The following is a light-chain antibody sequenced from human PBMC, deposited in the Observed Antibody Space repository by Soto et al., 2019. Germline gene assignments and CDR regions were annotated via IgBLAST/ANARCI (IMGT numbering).Light chain of an antibody. V-gene: IGLV1-40*01. CDR2: ANI. CDR3: QSYDSSLSGSL. CDR1: SSNIGAGYD. J-gene: IGLJ2*01. Sequence: QSVLTQTPSVSGAPGQRVTISCTGSSSNIGAGYDVHWYQQLPGTAPKLLIYANINRPSGLPDRFSGSRSGTSASLAITGLQAEDEGDYYCQSYDSSLSGSLFGGGTKLTVL.